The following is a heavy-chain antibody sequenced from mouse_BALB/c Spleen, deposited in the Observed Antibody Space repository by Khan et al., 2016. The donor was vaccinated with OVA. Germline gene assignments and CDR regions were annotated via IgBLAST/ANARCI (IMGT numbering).Heavy chain of an antibody. CDR3: ARAYGSSLGYYAMDY. D-gene: IGHD1-1*01. V-gene: IGHV2-6-4*01. CDR2: IWSGGST. J-gene: IGHJ4*01. CDR1: GFSLSRYS. Sequence: QVQLKESGPGLVAPSQSLSITCTVSGFSLSRYSVHWIRQPPGKGLEWLGMIWSGGSTDYNSALKSRLSISKENSKSQVFLKMNSLQTDDTAMYYCARAYGSSLGYYAMDYWGQGTSVTVSS.